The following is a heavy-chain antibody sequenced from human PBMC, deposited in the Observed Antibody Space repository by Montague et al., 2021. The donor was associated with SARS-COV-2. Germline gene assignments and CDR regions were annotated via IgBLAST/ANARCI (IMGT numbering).Heavy chain of an antibody. V-gene: IGHV4-59*08. CDR2: VYYRGNT. CDR3: ARHYDHSSRVDS. CDR1: GGSISSDY. D-gene: IGHD3-16*01. J-gene: IGHJ4*02. Sequence: SETLSLTCTVSGGSISSDYRTWIRQPPGKGLEWIGFVYYRGNTYYNPSLRGRVIISVDTSSNHFSLTLSSVTAADTAIYYCARHYDHSSRVDSWGQGTLVTVSS.